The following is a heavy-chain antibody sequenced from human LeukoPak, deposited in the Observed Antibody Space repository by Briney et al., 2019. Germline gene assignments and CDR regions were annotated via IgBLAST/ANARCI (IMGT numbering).Heavy chain of an antibody. Sequence: ASVKVSCKASGYTFTSYGISWVRQAPGQGLERMGWISAYNGNTNYAQKLQGRVTMTTDTSTSAAYMELRSLRSDDTAVYYCARVSGTHKMDAFDIWGQGTMVTVSS. CDR3: ARVSGTHKMDAFDI. D-gene: IGHD1-1*01. J-gene: IGHJ3*02. CDR1: GYTFTSYG. CDR2: ISAYNGNT. V-gene: IGHV1-18*01.